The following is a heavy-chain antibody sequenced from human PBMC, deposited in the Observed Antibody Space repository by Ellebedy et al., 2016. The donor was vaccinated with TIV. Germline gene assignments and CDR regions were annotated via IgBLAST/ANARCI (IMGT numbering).Heavy chain of an antibody. CDR2: ISLTGTI. Sequence: GESLKISCAASGFTYKKYSMNWVRQAPGKGLEWVSYISLTGTIYYADSVKDRFTISRDTDKNSLYLKMNSLRDEDTAVYYCARSVGPLDYWGQGTLVTVSS. CDR3: ARSVGPLDY. J-gene: IGHJ4*02. D-gene: IGHD2-15*01. CDR1: GFTYKKYS. V-gene: IGHV3-48*02.